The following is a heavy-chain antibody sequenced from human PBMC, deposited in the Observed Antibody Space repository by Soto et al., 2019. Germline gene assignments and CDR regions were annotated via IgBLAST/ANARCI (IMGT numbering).Heavy chain of an antibody. D-gene: IGHD6-13*01. CDR3: ASLRSRWNIDY. J-gene: IGHJ4*02. CDR2: IYYTGST. Sequence: QVQLQESGPGLVKPSQTLSLTCTVSGGSISTDDHYWSWIRQPPGKGLEWIGYIYYTGSTHYNPSLKSRLFTSLDTSKNQLSLQLTSVTAAETAVYYCASLRSRWNIDYWGQGTLVTVSS. CDR1: GGSISTDDHY. V-gene: IGHV4-30-4*01.